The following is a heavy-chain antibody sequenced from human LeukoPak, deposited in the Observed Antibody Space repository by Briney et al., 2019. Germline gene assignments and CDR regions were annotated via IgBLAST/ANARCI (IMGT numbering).Heavy chain of an antibody. J-gene: IGHJ4*02. V-gene: IGHV1-2*02. D-gene: IGHD2-8*02. CDR2: INPNSGDT. Sequence: ASVKVSCKASGYTFTNYYMHWVRQAPGQGLEWMGWINPNSGDTNYAQKFQGRVTMTRDASISTAYTELSRLRSDDTAVYYCARAGLVVIPDIWGQGTLVTVSS. CDR3: ARAGLVVIPDI. CDR1: GYTFTNYY.